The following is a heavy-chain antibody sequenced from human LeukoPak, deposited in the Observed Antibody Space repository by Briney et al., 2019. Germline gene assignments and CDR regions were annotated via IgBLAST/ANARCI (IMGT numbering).Heavy chain of an antibody. J-gene: IGHJ3*02. CDR1: GGSISSYY. V-gene: IGHV4-59*08. CDR3: ARSIAAQRDEDAFDI. Sequence: SETLSLTCTVSGGSISSYYWSWIRQPPGKGLEWIGYIYYSGSTNYNPSLKSRVTISVDTSKNQFSLKLSSVTAADTAVYYCARSIAAQRDEDAFDIWGQGTMVTVSS. CDR2: IYYSGST. D-gene: IGHD6-13*01.